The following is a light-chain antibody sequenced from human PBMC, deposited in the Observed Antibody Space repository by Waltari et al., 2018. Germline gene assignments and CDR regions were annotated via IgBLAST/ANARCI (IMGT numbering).Light chain of an antibody. CDR2: QDA. CDR3: QALGRSAWV. Sequence: SYELTQPPSVSVSPGQTPSITCSGATLGNKYASWYQQKPGHSPLLVIYQDAKRPSGIPERFSGSKSGNAATLTISGTQAMDEADYYCQALGRSAWVFGGGTKLTVL. CDR1: TLGNKY. J-gene: IGLJ3*02. V-gene: IGLV3-1*01.